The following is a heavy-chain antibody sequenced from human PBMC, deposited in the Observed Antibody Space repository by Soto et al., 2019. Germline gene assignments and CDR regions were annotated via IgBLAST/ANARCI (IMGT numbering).Heavy chain of an antibody. CDR3: ARALTYYYDIDY. D-gene: IGHD3-22*01. J-gene: IGHJ4*02. Sequence: EVQLVESGGGLVQPGGSLRLSCAASGFTFSSYWMHWVRQAPGQGLVWVSRINSDGSRTTYADSVKGRVAISRDNAKNMLHLQMNSLRAEDKAVYYCARALTYYYDIDYWGQGTLVTVSS. CDR2: INSDGSRT. V-gene: IGHV3-74*01. CDR1: GFTFSSYW.